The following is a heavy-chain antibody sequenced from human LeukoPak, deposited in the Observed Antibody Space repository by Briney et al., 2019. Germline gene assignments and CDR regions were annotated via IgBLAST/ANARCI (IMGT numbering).Heavy chain of an antibody. V-gene: IGHV3-7*01. Sequence: GGSLRLSCAASRFSFRDFWMTWVRKTPGKGPEWVANIKVDGSDKNYVDSVMGRFTISRDNAKNSLYLQMNSLRVEDTAVYYCARGGSHSFDYWGQGVLVTVSS. CDR1: RFSFRDFW. CDR3: ARGGSHSFDY. D-gene: IGHD3-10*01. CDR2: IKVDGSDK. J-gene: IGHJ4*02.